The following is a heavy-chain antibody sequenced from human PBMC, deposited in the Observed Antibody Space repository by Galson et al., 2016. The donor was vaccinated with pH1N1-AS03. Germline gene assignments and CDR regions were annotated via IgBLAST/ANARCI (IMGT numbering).Heavy chain of an antibody. J-gene: IGHJ4*02. CDR1: GITFSDAW. CDR3: TKAPGGNTYY. Sequence: SLRLSCAASGITFSDAWMSWVRQTPGGGLEWVGRIKSKTDGGTTDYAAPVQGRFAISRDDSKNTLFLQMNSLKTEDTGFYYCTKAPGGNTYYWGRGTLVTVSS. CDR2: IKSKTDGGTT. D-gene: IGHD4-23*01. V-gene: IGHV3-15*01.